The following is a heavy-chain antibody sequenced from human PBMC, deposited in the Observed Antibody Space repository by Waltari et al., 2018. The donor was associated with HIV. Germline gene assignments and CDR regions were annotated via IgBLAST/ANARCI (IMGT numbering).Heavy chain of an antibody. Sequence: QVQLVESGGGVVQPGRCLRLSCAASGFTSCRYGMHWVRQAPGKGLEWVAVIWYDGSNKYYADSVKGRFSISRDNSKNTLYLQMNSLRAEDTAVYFCARRGVLTYYYTMDVWGQGTTVTVSS. CDR3: ARRGVLTYYYTMDV. J-gene: IGHJ6*02. CDR2: IWYDGSNK. CDR1: GFTSCRYG. V-gene: IGHV3-33*01. D-gene: IGHD3-10*01.